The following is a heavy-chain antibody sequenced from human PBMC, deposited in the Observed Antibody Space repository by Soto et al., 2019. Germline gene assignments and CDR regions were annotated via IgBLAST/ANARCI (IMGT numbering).Heavy chain of an antibody. V-gene: IGHV1-18*01. J-gene: IGHJ5*02. CDR1: GYTFTSYG. CDR2: ISAYNGNT. D-gene: IGHD6-6*01. CDR3: ARGLDRSSFPIPSNWFDP. Sequence: GASVKVSCKASGYTFTSYGISWVRQAPGQGLEWMGWISAYNGNTNYAQKLQGRVTMTTDTSTSTAYMELRSLRSDDTAVYYCARGLDRSSFPIPSNWFDPWGQGTLVTVSS.